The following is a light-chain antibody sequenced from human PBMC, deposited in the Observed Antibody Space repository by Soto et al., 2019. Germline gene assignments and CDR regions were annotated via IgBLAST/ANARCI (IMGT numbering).Light chain of an antibody. V-gene: IGLV1-40*01. CDR1: SSNIGAGYD. CDR2: GNS. CDR3: QSYDSSLSGYV. Sequence: PSVSGAPGQRVTISCTGSSSNIGAGYDVHWYQQLPGTAPKLLIYGNSNRPSGVPDRFSGSKSGTSASLAITGLQAEDEADYYCQSYDSSLSGYVFGTGTKSPS. J-gene: IGLJ1*01.